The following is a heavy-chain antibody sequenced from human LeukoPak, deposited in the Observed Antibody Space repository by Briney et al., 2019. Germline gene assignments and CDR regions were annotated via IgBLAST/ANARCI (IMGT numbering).Heavy chain of an antibody. CDR3: AKDGPYYYGSGSYYRGGYFDY. CDR2: ISGSGGST. Sequence: GGSQRLSCAASGFTFSSYAMSWVRQAPGKGLEWVSAISGSGGSTYYADSVKGRFTISRDNSKNTLYLQMNSLRAEDTAVYYCAKDGPYYYGSGSYYRGGYFDYWGQGTLVTVSS. J-gene: IGHJ4*02. D-gene: IGHD3-10*01. CDR1: GFTFSSYA. V-gene: IGHV3-23*01.